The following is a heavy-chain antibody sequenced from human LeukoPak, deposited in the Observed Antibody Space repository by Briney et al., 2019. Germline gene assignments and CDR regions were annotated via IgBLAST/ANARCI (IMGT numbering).Heavy chain of an antibody. CDR3: ARALLSALRGDYYYYYGMDV. CDR2: IYYSGST. D-gene: IGHD2-15*01. Sequence: PSETLSLTCTVSGGSISSGGYYWSWIRQHPGKGLEWIGYIYYSGSTYYNPSLKSRVTISVDTSKNQFSLKLSSVTAADTAVYYCARALLSALRGDYYYYYGMDVWGQGTTVTVSS. J-gene: IGHJ6*02. V-gene: IGHV4-31*03. CDR1: GGSISSGGYY.